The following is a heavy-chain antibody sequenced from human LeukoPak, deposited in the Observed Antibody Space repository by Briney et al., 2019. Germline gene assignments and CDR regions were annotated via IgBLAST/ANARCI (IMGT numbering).Heavy chain of an antibody. CDR2: IRGSGGTT. Sequence: GGSLRLSCAPSGLTLSSYAMSWVRQAPGKGLEWVSGIRGSGGTTYYADSVKGRFTISRDKSKNTLYLQMDSLRAEDTAVYYCAKDKYCTNGICYFDYWGQGTLVTVSS. J-gene: IGHJ4*02. CDR3: AKDKYCTNGICYFDY. V-gene: IGHV3-23*01. CDR1: GLTLSSYA. D-gene: IGHD2-8*01.